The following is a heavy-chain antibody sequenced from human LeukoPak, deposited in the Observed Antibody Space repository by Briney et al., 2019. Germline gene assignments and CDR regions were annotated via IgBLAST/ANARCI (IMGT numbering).Heavy chain of an antibody. Sequence: GGSLRLSCAASVIIFSNYAMHWVRQGPGKGLECISTISSDGGSTYYANSVKGRFTVSRDNSKNTLYLQMGSLRAEDMAVYYCARGRQGAKTRYFDLWGRGTRLTVSS. CDR3: ARGRQGAKTRYFDL. CDR1: VIIFSNYA. D-gene: IGHD1-26*01. CDR2: ISSDGGST. J-gene: IGHJ2*01. V-gene: IGHV3-64*01.